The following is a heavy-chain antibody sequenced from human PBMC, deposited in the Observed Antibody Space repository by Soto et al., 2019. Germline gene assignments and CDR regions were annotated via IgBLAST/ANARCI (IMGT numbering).Heavy chain of an antibody. CDR1: GGSFSGYY. D-gene: IGHD2-15*01. V-gene: IGHV4-34*01. CDR2: INRSGST. Sequence: QVQLQQWGAGLLKPSETLSLTCAVYGGSFSGYYWSWIRQPPGKGLEWIGEINRSGSTNYNPSLKSRVTISVDTSKNQFSLKLSSVTAADTAVYYCARGYCSGGSCYWSDAFDIWGQGTMVTVSS. CDR3: ARGYCSGGSCYWSDAFDI. J-gene: IGHJ3*02.